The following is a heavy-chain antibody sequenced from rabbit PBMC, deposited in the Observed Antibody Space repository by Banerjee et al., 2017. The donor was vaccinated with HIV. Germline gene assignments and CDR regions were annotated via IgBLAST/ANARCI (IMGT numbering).Heavy chain of an antibody. CDR1: GFSFSSNYW. Sequence: QSLEESGGDLVKPGASLTLTCTASGFSFSSNYWICWVRQAPGKGLEWIGCINTGTSGSTYYASWVNGRFSISRSTSLNTVTLQMTSLTAADTATYFCARGTYGYAGYAPNLWGQGTLVTVS. V-gene: IGHV1S40*01. CDR3: ARGTYGYAGYAPNL. D-gene: IGHD6-1*01. J-gene: IGHJ4*01. CDR2: INTGTSGST.